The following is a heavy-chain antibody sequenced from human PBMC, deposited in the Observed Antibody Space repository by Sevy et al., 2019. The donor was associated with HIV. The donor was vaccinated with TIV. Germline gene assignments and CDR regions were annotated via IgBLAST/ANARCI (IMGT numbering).Heavy chain of an antibody. J-gene: IGHJ3*01. CDR2: ISFDVNKK. D-gene: IGHD2-2*01. CDR3: ARDGGRGYCIRTKCSDAFVL. Sequence: GGSLRLSCAASGFSFSSYAMHWVRQAPGKGLEWVAVISFDVNKKDYADSVKGRFIISRDNSNNALHLQLNSLRPEDTAVYYCARDGGRGYCIRTKCSDAFVLWGQGTMVTVSS. CDR1: GFSFSSYA. V-gene: IGHV3-30-3*01.